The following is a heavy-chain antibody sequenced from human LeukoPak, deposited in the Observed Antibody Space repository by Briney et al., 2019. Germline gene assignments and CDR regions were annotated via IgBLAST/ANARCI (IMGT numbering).Heavy chain of an antibody. Sequence: PGRSLRLSCAASGFTFSSYGMHWVRQAPGKGLEWVSYISSSGSTIYYADSVKGRFTISRDNAKNSLYLQMNSLRAEDTAVYYCARAKIAVAVNFDYWGQGTLVTVSS. CDR2: ISSSGSTI. V-gene: IGHV3-48*04. CDR3: ARAKIAVAVNFDY. D-gene: IGHD6-19*01. J-gene: IGHJ4*02. CDR1: GFTFSSYG.